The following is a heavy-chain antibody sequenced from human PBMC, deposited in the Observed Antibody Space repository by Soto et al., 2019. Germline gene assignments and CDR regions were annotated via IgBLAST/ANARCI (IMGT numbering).Heavy chain of an antibody. CDR3: ARDRHGSDWYTYYFYTLAV. V-gene: IGHV3-23*01. CDR2: ISGSGESI. J-gene: IGHJ6*02. D-gene: IGHD6-13*01. Sequence: PGESLKISCAASGCIFSDYAMTWVRKAPGKGLEWVSGISGSGESIYYADSVEGRFTISRDNSKNTLYLQMNSLRGEDTAVYYCARDRHGSDWYTYYFYTLAVWGRGTTVTVSS. CDR1: GCIFSDYA.